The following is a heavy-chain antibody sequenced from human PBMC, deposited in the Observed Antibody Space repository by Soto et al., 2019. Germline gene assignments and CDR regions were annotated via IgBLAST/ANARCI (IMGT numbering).Heavy chain of an antibody. D-gene: IGHD6-13*01. CDR3: ARPSAYSSSWYSYYGMDV. J-gene: IGHJ6*02. Sequence: PGESLDISCNCSGSSFSYYWIGGVRQMPEKGLEWVAIIYAGDSDARDSPSFQGRVTISADKSINTAYLQWSSLEASDTAMYYCARPSAYSSSWYSYYGMDVWGQGTTVTVSS. CDR2: IYAGDSDA. V-gene: IGHV5-51*03. CDR1: GSSFSYYW.